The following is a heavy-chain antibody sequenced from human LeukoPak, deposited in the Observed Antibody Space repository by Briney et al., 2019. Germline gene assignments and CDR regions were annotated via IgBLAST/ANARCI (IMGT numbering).Heavy chain of an antibody. CDR3: ARESVISGSYIYYYYYMDV. D-gene: IGHD1-26*01. CDR1: GYTFTGYC. CDR2: INPYSGGT. V-gene: IGHV1-2*06. Sequence: ASVKVSCKASGYTFTGYCMHWVRQAPGQGLEWMGRINPYSGGTNYAQKLQGRVTMTRDTSISTAYMELSRLRSDDTAVYYCARESVISGSYIYYYYYMDVWGKGTTVTVSS. J-gene: IGHJ6*03.